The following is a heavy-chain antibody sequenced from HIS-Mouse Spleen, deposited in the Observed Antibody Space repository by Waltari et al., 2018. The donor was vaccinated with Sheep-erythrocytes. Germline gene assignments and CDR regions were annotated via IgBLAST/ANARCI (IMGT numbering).Heavy chain of an antibody. CDR3: AKDISRNIVVVPAAVGDY. CDR2: ISWNSGSI. V-gene: IGHV3-9*01. CDR1: GSGFDDVA. J-gene: IGHJ4*02. D-gene: IGHD2-2*01. Sequence: VQLVESGGGLVQPGRSRSLAWAASGSGFDDVAMHWGGQAPGKGLEWVSGISWNSGSIGYADSVKGRFTISRDNAKNSLYLQMNSLRAEDTALYYCAKDISRNIVVVPAAVGDYWGQGTLVTVSS.